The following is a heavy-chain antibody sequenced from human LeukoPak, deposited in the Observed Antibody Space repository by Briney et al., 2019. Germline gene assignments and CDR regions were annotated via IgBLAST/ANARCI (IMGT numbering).Heavy chain of an antibody. J-gene: IGHJ5*02. Sequence: SETLSLTCTVSGGSISSSSYYWGWIRQPPGKGLEWIGSIYYSGSTYYNPSLKSRVTISVDTSKNQFSLKLSSVTAADTAVYYCAREGGDQLLFPWALKCNWFDPWGQGTLVTVSS. D-gene: IGHD2-2*01. CDR3: AREGGDQLLFPWALKCNWFDP. CDR1: GGSISSSSYY. CDR2: IYYSGST. V-gene: IGHV4-39*07.